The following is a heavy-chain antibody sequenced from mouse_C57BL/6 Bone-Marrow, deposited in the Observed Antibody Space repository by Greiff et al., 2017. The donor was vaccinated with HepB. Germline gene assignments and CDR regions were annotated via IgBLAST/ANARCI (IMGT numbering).Heavy chain of an antibody. CDR3: AREGGQLRLRFAY. V-gene: IGHV1-26*01. Sequence: EVQLQQSGPELVKPGASVKISCKASGYTFTDYYMNWVKQSHGKSLEWIGDINPNNGGTSYNQKFKGKATLTVDKSSSTAYMELRSLTSEDSAVYYCAREGGQLRLRFAYWGQGTLVTVSA. CDR2: INPNNGGT. D-gene: IGHD3-2*02. J-gene: IGHJ3*01. CDR1: GYTFTDYY.